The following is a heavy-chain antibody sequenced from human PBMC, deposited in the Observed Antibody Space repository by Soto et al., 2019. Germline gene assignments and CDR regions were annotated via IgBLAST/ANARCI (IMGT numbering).Heavy chain of an antibody. V-gene: IGHV4-4*02. J-gene: IGHJ4*02. D-gene: IGHD6-19*01. CDR1: GGSVSSTNW. Sequence: QVQLQESGPGLVEPSGTLSLTCAVSGGSVSSTNWWSWVRQPPGKGLEWIGEIYHSGSTYYNPALKSRVTISVDKSKNQFSLRLSSVTAAATAVYFCARDRAVSARGSFDYWGQGTLVTV. CDR3: ARDRAVSARGSFDY. CDR2: IYHSGST.